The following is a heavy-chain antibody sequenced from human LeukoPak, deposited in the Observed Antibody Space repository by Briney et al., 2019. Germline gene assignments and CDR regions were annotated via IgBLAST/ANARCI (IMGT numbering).Heavy chain of an antibody. D-gene: IGHD6-25*01. V-gene: IGHV3-74*01. Sequence: GGSLRLSCAPSVFALSAFWMQSGCQGPGKGLVWVSCINSDGSRTTYADSVKGRFTISRDKSKNPLDLQIDSLRSEPTAVYFCTKEHNAYNSGWYFQDSGQGTLVTVSS. CDR2: INSDGSRT. J-gene: IGHJ1*01. CDR3: TKEHNAYNSGWYFQD. CDR1: VFALSAFW.